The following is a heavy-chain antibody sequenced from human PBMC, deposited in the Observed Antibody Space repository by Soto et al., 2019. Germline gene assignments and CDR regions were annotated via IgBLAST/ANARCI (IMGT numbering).Heavy chain of an antibody. D-gene: IGHD5-12*01. CDR2: ISSASSSM. CDR1: GFTFSTYY. Sequence: GGSLRLSCGASGFTFSTYYMGWVRQAPGKGLEWVATISSASSSMYYADSVNGRFTISRDNANNLLYLRMNSLRAEDTAVYYCARDSTQYSGYYFASWGQGTLVTVSS. CDR3: ARDSTQYSGYYFAS. V-gene: IGHV3-21*06. J-gene: IGHJ4*02.